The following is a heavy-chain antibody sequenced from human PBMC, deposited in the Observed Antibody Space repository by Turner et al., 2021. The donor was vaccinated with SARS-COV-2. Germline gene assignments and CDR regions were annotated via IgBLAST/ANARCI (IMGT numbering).Heavy chain of an antibody. CDR2: FDPEDGET. J-gene: IGHJ5*02. CDR1: TYTLIELS. Sequence: VQLVLSGAEVTMPGASVKVSCKVSTYTLIELSMHWVRQAPGKGLEWMGGFDPEDGETIDAQKFQGIVTMTEDTSTDTAYMELSSLRSEDTAVYYCATAPPYCTNGVCPNWFDPWGQGTLVTVSS. V-gene: IGHV1-24*01. D-gene: IGHD2-8*01. CDR3: ATAPPYCTNGVCPNWFDP.